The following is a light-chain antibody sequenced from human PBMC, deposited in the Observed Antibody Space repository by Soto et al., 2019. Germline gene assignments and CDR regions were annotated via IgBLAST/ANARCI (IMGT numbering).Light chain of an antibody. Sequence: IQRTQSPSTLSASVGDRVTITCRASQSISSWLAWYQQKPGKAPKLLMYKASSLESGVPSRFSGSGSGTEFTLTISSLQPDDFATYYCQQYNGTFGQGSKVDI. J-gene: IGKJ1*01. CDR1: QSISSW. CDR3: QQYNGT. V-gene: IGKV1-5*03. CDR2: KAS.